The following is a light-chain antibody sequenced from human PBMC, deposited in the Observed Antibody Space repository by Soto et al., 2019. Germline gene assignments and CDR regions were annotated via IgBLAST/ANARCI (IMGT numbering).Light chain of an antibody. V-gene: IGLV2-14*01. CDR1: SSDVGGYNY. CDR3: SSYTSSSTLQFV. Sequence: QSVLTQPASVPGSPGQSITISCTGTSSDVGGYNYVSWYQQHPGKAPKLMIYEVSNRPSGVSNRFSGSKSGNTASLTISGLQAEDEADYYCSSYTSSSTLQFVFGTGTKVTVL. CDR2: EVS. J-gene: IGLJ1*01.